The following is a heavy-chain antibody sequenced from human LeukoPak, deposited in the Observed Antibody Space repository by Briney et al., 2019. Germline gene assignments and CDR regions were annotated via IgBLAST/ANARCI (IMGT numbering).Heavy chain of an antibody. D-gene: IGHD6-19*01. J-gene: IGHJ6*02. Sequence: GGSLRLSCAASGFTLSSYAMHWVRQAPGKGLEYVSAISSNGGSTCYANSVKGRFTISRDNSKNTLYLQMGSLRAEDMAVYYCARDRYSSGWYRGYYYYYGMDVWGQGTTVTVSS. V-gene: IGHV3-64*01. CDR1: GFTLSSYA. CDR2: ISSNGGST. CDR3: ARDRYSSGWYRGYYYYYGMDV.